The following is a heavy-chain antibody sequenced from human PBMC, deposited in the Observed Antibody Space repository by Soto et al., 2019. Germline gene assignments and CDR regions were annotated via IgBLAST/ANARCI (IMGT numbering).Heavy chain of an antibody. Sequence: QVQLVQSGAEAKKPGSSVKVSCKTSGGTFSSYAISWVRQAPGQGLEWMGGIVPLFRTTNYAQKFQGRVTITADTSTYTVYMELSGLRSGDTAVYYCAVAAVREIMAQESSGMAVWGQGTTVIVSS. J-gene: IGHJ6*02. CDR3: AVAAVREIMAQESSGMAV. D-gene: IGHD3-10*01. CDR2: IVPLFRTT. CDR1: GGTFSSYA. V-gene: IGHV1-69*06.